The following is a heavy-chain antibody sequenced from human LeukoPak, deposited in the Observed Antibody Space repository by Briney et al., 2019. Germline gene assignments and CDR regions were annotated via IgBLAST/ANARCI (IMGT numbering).Heavy chain of an antibody. V-gene: IGHV4-39*07. CDR3: ARDSPTYCGGDCSRFDY. D-gene: IGHD2-21*02. Sequence: SETLSLTCTVSGGSISSSSYYWGWIRQPPGKGLEWIGSIYYSGSTYYNPSLKSRVTISVDTSKNQFSLKLSSVTAADTAVYYCARDSPTYCGGDCSRFDYWGQGTLVTVSS. CDR2: IYYSGST. CDR1: GGSISSSSYY. J-gene: IGHJ4*02.